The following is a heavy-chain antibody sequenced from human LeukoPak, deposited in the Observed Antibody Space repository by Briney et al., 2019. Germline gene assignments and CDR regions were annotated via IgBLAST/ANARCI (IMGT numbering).Heavy chain of an antibody. CDR3: ARRRIDSMYNWFDP. CDR2: IYNSGST. J-gene: IGHJ5*02. Sequence: PSETLSLTCSVSGASIGSQYWTWIRQLPGKGLEWIGYIYNSGSTNYNPSLKSRVTMSIDTSKNQFSLRLTSVTAADTAVYYCARRRIDSMYNWFDPWGQGTLVIVSS. CDR1: GASIGSQY. V-gene: IGHV4-59*11. D-gene: IGHD2-21*01.